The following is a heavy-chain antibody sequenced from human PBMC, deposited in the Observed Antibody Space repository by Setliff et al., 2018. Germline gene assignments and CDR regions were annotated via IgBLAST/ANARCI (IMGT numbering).Heavy chain of an antibody. CDR1: GFSFSDYY. J-gene: IGHJ6*02. V-gene: IGHV3-11*04. CDR2: IEGSGITI. D-gene: IGHD2-15*01. CDR3: ARDGVAYGMDV. Sequence: AGESLKISCAASGFSFSDYYMSWVRQAPGKGLEWISKIEGSGITIYYADSVRGRFTISRDNAKNSLYLQMNSLRAEDTAVYYCARDGVAYGMDVWGQGTTVTVSS.